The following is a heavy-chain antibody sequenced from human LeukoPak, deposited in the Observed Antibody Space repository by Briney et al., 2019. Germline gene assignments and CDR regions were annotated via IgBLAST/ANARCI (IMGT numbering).Heavy chain of an antibody. J-gene: IGHJ4*02. CDR2: IYYSGST. CDR3: AQYYYDSSGYYDPGD. Sequence: PSETLSLTCTVSGGSISNADHYWSWIRQPPGKGLEWIGYIYYSGSTYYNPSLKSRVTISVDTSKNQFSLKLSSVTAADTAVYYCAQYYYDSSGYYDPGDWGQGTLVTVSS. V-gene: IGHV4-30-4*01. CDR1: GGSISNADHY. D-gene: IGHD3-22*01.